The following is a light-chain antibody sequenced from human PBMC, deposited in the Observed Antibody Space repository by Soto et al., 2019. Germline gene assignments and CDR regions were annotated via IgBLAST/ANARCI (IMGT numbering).Light chain of an antibody. J-gene: IGLJ3*02. CDR2: EGS. Sequence: QSALTQPASVSGSPGQSITISCTGTSSDVGSYNLVSGYQQHPGKAPKLMIYEGSKRPPGVSNRFSGSKSGNTASLTSSGLQAEYEADYYCCSYAGSSRVFGGGTKLTVL. CDR1: SSDVGSYNL. CDR3: CSYAGSSRV. V-gene: IGLV2-23*01.